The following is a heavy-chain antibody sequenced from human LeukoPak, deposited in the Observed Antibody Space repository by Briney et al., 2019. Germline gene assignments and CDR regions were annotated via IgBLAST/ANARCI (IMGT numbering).Heavy chain of an antibody. V-gene: IGHV3-21*01. CDR3: ARGPGWVDY. Sequence: GGSLRLSCAASGFTFDDYGMNWVRQAPGKGLEWVSSISSSSSYIYYADSVKGQFTISRDNAKNSLYLQMNSLRAEDTAVYYCARGPGWVDYWGQGTLVTVSS. CDR2: ISSSSSYI. CDR1: GFTFDDYG. J-gene: IGHJ4*02. D-gene: IGHD6-19*01.